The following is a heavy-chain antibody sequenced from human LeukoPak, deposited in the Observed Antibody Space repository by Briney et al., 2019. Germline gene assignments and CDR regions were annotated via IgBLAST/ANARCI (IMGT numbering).Heavy chain of an antibody. CDR1: GYSFTTYW. V-gene: IGHV5-51*01. D-gene: IGHD4-17*01. Sequence: GESLKISCKGSGYSFTTYWIAWVRQMPGKGLEWMGIIYPGDSNTRYSPSFQGQVTISADKSISTAYLQWSSLKASDTAMYYCARSADYGDYYYGVDVWGQGTTVTVSS. CDR3: ARSADYGDYYYGVDV. CDR2: IYPGDSNT. J-gene: IGHJ6*02.